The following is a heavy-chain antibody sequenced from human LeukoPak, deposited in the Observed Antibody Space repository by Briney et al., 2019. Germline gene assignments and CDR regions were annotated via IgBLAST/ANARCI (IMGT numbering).Heavy chain of an antibody. Sequence: GGSLRLPCAASGFTFSSYWMSWVRQAPGKGLEWVANIKQDGREKYYVDSVKGRFTISRDNAKNSLYLQMNSLRAEDTAVYYCARGVTMVRGVLDYYGMDVWGQGTTVTVSS. CDR3: ARGVTMVRGVLDYYGMDV. V-gene: IGHV3-7*05. CDR1: GFTFSSYW. J-gene: IGHJ6*02. D-gene: IGHD3-10*01. CDR2: IKQDGREK.